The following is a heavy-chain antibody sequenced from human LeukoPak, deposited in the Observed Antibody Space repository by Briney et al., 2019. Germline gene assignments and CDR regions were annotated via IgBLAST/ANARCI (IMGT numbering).Heavy chain of an antibody. CDR1: GYTFTSYD. D-gene: IGHD3-3*01. Sequence: ASVKVSCKASGYTFTSYDINWVRQATGQGLEWMGWMNPNSGNTGYAQKFQGRVTMTRNTSISTAYMELSSLRSEDTAVYYCARDKALYDFWSGYYSNWFDPWGQGTLVTVSS. CDR2: MNPNSGNT. CDR3: ARDKALYDFWSGYYSNWFDP. J-gene: IGHJ5*02. V-gene: IGHV1-8*01.